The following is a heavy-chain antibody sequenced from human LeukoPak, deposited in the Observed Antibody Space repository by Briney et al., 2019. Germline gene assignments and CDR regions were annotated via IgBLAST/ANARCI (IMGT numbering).Heavy chain of an antibody. V-gene: IGHV1-24*01. CDR2: FDPEDGET. Sequence: ASVKVSCKVSGYTLTELSMHWVRQAPGKGLEWMGGFDPEDGETIYAQKFQGRVTMTEDTSTDTAYMELSSLRSEDTAVYYCATAAVVVTAIRAVGSDYWGQGTLVTVSS. CDR3: ATAAVVVTAIRAVGSDY. D-gene: IGHD2-21*02. CDR1: GYTLTELS. J-gene: IGHJ4*02.